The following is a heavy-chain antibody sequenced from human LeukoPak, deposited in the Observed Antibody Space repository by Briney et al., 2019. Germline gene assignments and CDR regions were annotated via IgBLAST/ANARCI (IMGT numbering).Heavy chain of an antibody. CDR2: INSDGRST. D-gene: IGHD1-1*01. CDR1: GFTFSRYW. J-gene: IGHJ4*02. CDR3: ARDRGWNDYFDY. V-gene: IGHV3-74*01. Sequence: GGSLRLSCVASGFTFSRYWMHWVRQAPGKGLVWVSRINSDGRSTNYADSVKGRFSISRDNAENTLYLQMNSLRVEDTAVYYCARDRGWNDYFDYWGQGTLVTVSS.